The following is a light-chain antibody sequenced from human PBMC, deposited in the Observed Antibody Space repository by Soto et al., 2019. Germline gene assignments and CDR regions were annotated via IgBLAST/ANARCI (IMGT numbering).Light chain of an antibody. CDR3: QQYNSYPWT. CDR2: DAS. Sequence: DIQMTQSPSTLSASVGDRVTITCRASQSISSWLAWYQQKPGKAPKVLIYDASSLESGVPSRFSGSGSGTEFTLTIRSLQPDDFATYYCQQYNSYPWTFGHGTKVEIK. J-gene: IGKJ1*01. CDR1: QSISSW. V-gene: IGKV1-5*01.